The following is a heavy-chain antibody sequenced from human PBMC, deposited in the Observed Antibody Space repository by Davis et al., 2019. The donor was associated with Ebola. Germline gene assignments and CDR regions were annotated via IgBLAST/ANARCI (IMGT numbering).Heavy chain of an antibody. CDR3: ARDGIIVADAFDI. D-gene: IGHD5-12*01. CDR2: INPNSGDT. V-gene: IGHV1-2*06. J-gene: IGHJ3*02. Sequence: ASVKVSCKASGGTFSSYTISWVRQAPGQGLEWMGRINPNSGDTNYAQKFQGRVTMARDTSISTVYMELSSLRSDDTAVYYCARDGIIVADAFDIWGQGTLVTVSS. CDR1: GGTFSSYT.